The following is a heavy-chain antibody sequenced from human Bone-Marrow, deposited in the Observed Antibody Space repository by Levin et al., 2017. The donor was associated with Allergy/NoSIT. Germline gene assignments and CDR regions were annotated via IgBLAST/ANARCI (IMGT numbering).Heavy chain of an antibody. V-gene: IGHV4-39*07. J-gene: IGHJ6*02. CDR3: AREVSSDYGMDV. CDR1: DGSVSSSSYY. CDR2: IYYTGNT. Sequence: MASETLSLTCNVSDGSVSSSSYYWGWIRQPPGKGLEWIGIIYYTGNTYYNPSLKSRVTISVDTSKNQFSLKVSSVTAADTAVYYCAREVSSDYGMDVWGQGTTVTVSS. D-gene: IGHD3-22*01.